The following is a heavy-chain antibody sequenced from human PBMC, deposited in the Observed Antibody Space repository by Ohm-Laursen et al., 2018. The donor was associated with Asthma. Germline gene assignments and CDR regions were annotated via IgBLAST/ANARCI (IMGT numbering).Heavy chain of an antibody. CDR1: GGSISSYY. J-gene: IGHJ4*02. CDR3: AVGDCSGGSCYSFDY. V-gene: IGHV4-59*01. Sequence: TLSLTCIVSGGSISSYYWNWIRQPPGKGLEWIGYIYHSGSTYYNPSLKSRVTISVDRSKNQFSLKLSSVTAADTAVYYCAVGDCSGGSCYSFDYWGQGTLVTVSS. D-gene: IGHD2-15*01. CDR2: IYHSGST.